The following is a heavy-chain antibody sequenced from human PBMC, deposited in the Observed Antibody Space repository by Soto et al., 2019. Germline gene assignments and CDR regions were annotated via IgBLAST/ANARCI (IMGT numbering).Heavy chain of an antibody. CDR2: IYYSGIT. Sequence: LSLTCTVSGVSISNSSYYWGWIRRPPGKGLEWIGTIYYSGITYYNPSLKSRVTISVDTSKNQFSLKLTSVTAADTAVYYCARHGSNWGQGTLVTVS. CDR1: GVSISNSSYY. V-gene: IGHV4-39*01. CDR3: ARHGSN. J-gene: IGHJ4*02.